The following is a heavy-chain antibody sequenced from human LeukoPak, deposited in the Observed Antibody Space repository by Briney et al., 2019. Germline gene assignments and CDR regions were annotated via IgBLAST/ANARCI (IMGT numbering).Heavy chain of an antibody. CDR2: ISENGINS. CDR3: ARDLSGPDFRLDFDY. D-gene: IGHD3-9*01. CDR1: GFAFNEYS. V-gene: IGHV3-30*03. Sequence: GGSLRLSCAASGFAFNEYSLHWVRQSSGKGLEWLALISENGINSHYADSVKGRFTISRDNSKNTLYLQMDLVRPDDTAIYYCARDLSGPDFRLDFDYWGQGTLVTVSS. J-gene: IGHJ4*02.